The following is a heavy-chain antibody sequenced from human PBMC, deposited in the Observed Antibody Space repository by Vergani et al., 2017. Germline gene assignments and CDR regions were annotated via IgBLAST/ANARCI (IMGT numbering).Heavy chain of an antibody. D-gene: IGHD1-26*01. CDR2: IRSSGGST. V-gene: IGHV3-23*01. J-gene: IGHJ4*02. CDR3: AWHSGNYYYFDY. CDR1: GFTFSSYA. Sequence: EVQLLESGGGLVQPGGSLRLSCAASGFTFSSYAMSWVRQAPGKGLEWVPSIRSSGGSTYYADSVKGRFTISRDNSKNALFLQMNSLRAEDTAIYFCAWHSGNYYYFDYWGQGTLVTVSA.